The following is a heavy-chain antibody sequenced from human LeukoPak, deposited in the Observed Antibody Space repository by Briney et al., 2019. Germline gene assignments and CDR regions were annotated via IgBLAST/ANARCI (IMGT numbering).Heavy chain of an antibody. V-gene: IGHV4-59*08. Sequence: SETLSLTCAVSGGSISSYYWSWIRQPPGKGLEWIGYIYYIGSTNYNPSLKSRVTISVDTSKNQFSLKLSSVSAADTAVYYCARRWAYDYFDYWGQGTLVTASS. D-gene: IGHD1-26*01. J-gene: IGHJ4*02. CDR2: IYYIGST. CDR3: ARRWAYDYFDY. CDR1: GGSISSYY.